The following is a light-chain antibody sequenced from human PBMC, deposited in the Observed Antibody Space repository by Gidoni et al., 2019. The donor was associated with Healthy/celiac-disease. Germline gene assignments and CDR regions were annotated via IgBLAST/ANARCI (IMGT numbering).Light chain of an antibody. J-gene: IGLJ3*02. V-gene: IGLV2-14*01. CDR3: SSYTSSSTPWV. Sequence: QSALTQPASVYGSPGQSITISCTGTSSDVGGYNYVSWYQQHPGKAPKLMIYEVSNRHSGVSNRFSGSKSGNTASLTISGLQAEDEADYYCSSYTSSSTPWVFGGGTKLTVL. CDR2: EVS. CDR1: SSDVGGYNY.